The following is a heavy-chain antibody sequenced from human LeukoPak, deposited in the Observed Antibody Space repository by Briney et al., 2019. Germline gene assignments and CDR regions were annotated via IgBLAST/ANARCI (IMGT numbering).Heavy chain of an antibody. Sequence: PSETLSLTCTVSGGSITSSANYWGWIRQPPGKGLEWIVTIYYTGSTYYNPSLKSRVTISVDTSKNQFSLKLSSVTATDTAVYYCARWFGKTLAGVYWGEGTLVTVSS. J-gene: IGHJ4*02. V-gene: IGHV4-39*01. CDR1: GGSITSSANY. D-gene: IGHD3-10*01. CDR2: IYYTGST. CDR3: ARWFGKTLAGVY.